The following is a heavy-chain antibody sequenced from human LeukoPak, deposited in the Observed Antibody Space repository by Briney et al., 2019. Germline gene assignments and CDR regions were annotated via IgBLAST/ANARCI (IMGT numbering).Heavy chain of an antibody. J-gene: IGHJ4*02. CDR2: INPNSGGT. D-gene: IGHD3-3*01. CDR3: ARGTILEWLLFDY. V-gene: IGHV1-2*02. CDR1: GYTFTSYD. Sequence: VASVKVSCKASGYTFTSYDINWVRQAPGQGLEWMGWINPNSGGTNYAQKFQGRVTMTRDTSISTAYMELSRLRSDDTAVYYCARGTILEWLLFDYWGQGTLVTVSS.